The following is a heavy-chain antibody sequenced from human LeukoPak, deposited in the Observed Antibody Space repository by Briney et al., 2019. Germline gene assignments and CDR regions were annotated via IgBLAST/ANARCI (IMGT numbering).Heavy chain of an antibody. CDR1: GFTFSSYA. CDR2: ISGSGGST. CDR3: AKDPLYYYGSGSYMDV. Sequence: GGSLRLSCAASGFTFSSYAMSWVRQAPGKGLEWVSAISGSGGSTYYADSVKGRFTISRDNSKNTLYLQMNSLRAEDTAVYYCAKDPLYYYGSGSYMDVWGKGTTVTVSS. J-gene: IGHJ6*03. D-gene: IGHD3-10*01. V-gene: IGHV3-23*01.